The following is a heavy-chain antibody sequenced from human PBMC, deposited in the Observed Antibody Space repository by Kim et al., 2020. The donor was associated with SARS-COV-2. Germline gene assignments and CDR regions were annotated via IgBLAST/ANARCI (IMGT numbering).Heavy chain of an antibody. D-gene: IGHD3-10*01. CDR3: ARAGYYYGSGSYSWVLRGFDP. J-gene: IGHJ5*02. V-gene: IGHV4-34*01. Sequence: SETLSLTCAVYGGSFSGYYWSWIRQPPGKGLEWIGEINHSGSTNYNPSLKSRVTISVDTSKNQFSLKLSSVTAADTAVYYCARAGYYYGSGSYSWVLRGFDPWGQGTLVTVSS. CDR1: GGSFSGYY. CDR2: INHSGST.